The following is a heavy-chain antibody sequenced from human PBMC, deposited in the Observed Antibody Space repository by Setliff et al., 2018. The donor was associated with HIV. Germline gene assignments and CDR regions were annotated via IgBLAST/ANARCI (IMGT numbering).Heavy chain of an antibody. J-gene: IGHJ4*02. D-gene: IGHD5-12*01. CDR3: ARDVGRDGYCFDH. V-gene: IGHV1-69*05. Sequence: SVKVSCKASGGTFRNYGLSWVRQAPGQGLEWMGAIMPFFGPANYAQKFKGRVTMTTDRSTSTAYMELRSLRSDDTAVYYCARDVGRDGYCFDHWGQGTLVTVSS. CDR1: GGTFRNYG. CDR2: IMPFFGPA.